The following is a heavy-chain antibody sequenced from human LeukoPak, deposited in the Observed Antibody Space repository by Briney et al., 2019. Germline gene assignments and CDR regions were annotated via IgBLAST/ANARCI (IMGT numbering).Heavy chain of an antibody. V-gene: IGHV4-30-4*08. CDR2: IYYSGST. J-gene: IGHJ5*02. D-gene: IGHD6-6*01. CDR1: GGSISSGDYY. CDR3: ARSSIAAQYGNRFDP. Sequence: SETLSLTCTVSGGSISSGDYYWSWIRQPPGKGLEWIGYIYYSGSTYYNPSLKSRVTISVDTSKNQFSLKLSSVTAADTAVYYCARSSIAAQYGNRFDPWGQGTLVTVSS.